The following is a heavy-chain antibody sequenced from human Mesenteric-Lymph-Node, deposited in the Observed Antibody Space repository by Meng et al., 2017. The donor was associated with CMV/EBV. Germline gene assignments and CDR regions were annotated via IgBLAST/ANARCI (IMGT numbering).Heavy chain of an antibody. Sequence: SETLSLTCAVYGESFTSYYWTWIRQPPGKGLEWIGYIYYSGGTNYNPSLKSRLTISVDTSKNQFSLKLNSVTAADTAVYYCARRRDTSSWYYYYFGMDVWGQGTTVTVSS. D-gene: IGHD6-13*01. CDR2: IYYSGGT. V-gene: IGHV4-59*01. CDR3: ARRRDTSSWYYYYFGMDV. J-gene: IGHJ6*02. CDR1: GESFTSYY.